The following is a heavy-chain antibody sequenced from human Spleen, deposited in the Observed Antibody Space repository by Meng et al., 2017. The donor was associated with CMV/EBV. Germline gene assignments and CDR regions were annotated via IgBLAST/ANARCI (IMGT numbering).Heavy chain of an antibody. CDR2: ISYDGSDK. J-gene: IGHJ4*02. Sequence: SPYAIHWVRQAPGLGLEWVALISYDGSDKSYAESVKGRFTVSRDNSKNTVYLQMNSLRGEDTAVYYCARDSDGDSYCSSTTCFSFNHWGQGTLVTVSS. D-gene: IGHD2-2*01. V-gene: IGHV3-30-3*01. CDR3: ARDSDGDSYCSSTTCFSFNH. CDR1: SPYA.